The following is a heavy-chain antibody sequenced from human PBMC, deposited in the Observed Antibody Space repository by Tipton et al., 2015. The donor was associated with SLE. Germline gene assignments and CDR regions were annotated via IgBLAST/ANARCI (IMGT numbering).Heavy chain of an antibody. J-gene: IGHJ3*01. Sequence: TLSLTCIVSGDSISSSSYSWGWIRQPPGKGLDWIGNIYNSGSTYYNPSLKSRVTMSVDPSKNQFSLTLMSVTAADTAVYFCARIIAGHGDAFDVWGQGTMVTVSS. CDR2: IYNSGST. CDR3: ARIIAGHGDAFDV. V-gene: IGHV4-39*07. CDR1: GDSISSSSYS.